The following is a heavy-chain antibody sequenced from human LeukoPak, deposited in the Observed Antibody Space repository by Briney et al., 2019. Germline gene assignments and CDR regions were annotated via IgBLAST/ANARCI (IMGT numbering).Heavy chain of an antibody. CDR1: GFTFSSYA. D-gene: IGHD2-2*01. CDR3: ARDRVEGWYCSSTSCSEGFDY. Sequence: GGSLRLSCAASGFTFSSYAMHWVRQAPGKGLEWVAVISYDGSNKYYADSVKGRFTISRDNSKNTLYLQMNSLRAEDTAVYYCARDRVEGWYCSSTSCSEGFDYWGQGTLVTVSS. V-gene: IGHV3-30-3*01. CDR2: ISYDGSNK. J-gene: IGHJ4*02.